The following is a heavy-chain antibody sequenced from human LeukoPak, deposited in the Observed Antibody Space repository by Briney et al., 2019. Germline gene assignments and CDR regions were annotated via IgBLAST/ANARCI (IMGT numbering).Heavy chain of an antibody. V-gene: IGHV3-30*04. Sequence: GGSLRVSCAASGFTFSNYAIHWVRQAPGKGLEWVAVISYDGSNKYYADSVKGRFTISRDNSKNTLYLQMNSLRPEDTAVYYCARSQLGIAAAGAPFDYWGQGTLVTVSS. D-gene: IGHD6-13*01. J-gene: IGHJ4*02. CDR3: ARSQLGIAAAGAPFDY. CDR2: ISYDGSNK. CDR1: GFTFSNYA.